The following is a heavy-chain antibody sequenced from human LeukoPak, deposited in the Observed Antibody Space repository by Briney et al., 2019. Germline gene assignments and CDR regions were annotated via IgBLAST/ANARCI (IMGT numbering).Heavy chain of an antibody. CDR2: INHSGST. D-gene: IGHD3-9*01. Sequence: SETLSLTCAVYGGSFSGYYWSWIRPPPGKGLEWIGEINHSGSTNYNPSLKSRVTISVDTSKNQFSLKLSSVTAADTAVYYCARDDDIWGQGTLVTVSS. J-gene: IGHJ4*02. CDR3: ARDDDI. CDR1: GGSFSGYY. V-gene: IGHV4-34*01.